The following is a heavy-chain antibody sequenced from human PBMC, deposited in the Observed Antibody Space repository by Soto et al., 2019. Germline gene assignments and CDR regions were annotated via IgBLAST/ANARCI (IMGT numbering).Heavy chain of an antibody. V-gene: IGHV1-2*04. CDR3: ARESGGATATLDYYYFYMDV. D-gene: IGHD5-12*01. J-gene: IGHJ6*03. CDR1: GASCNDYY. CDR2: INPNGGVT. Sequence: QVQLVQSGAEVRKPGASGTVSCRSSGASCNDYYIHWVRQAPGQGFEWMGWINPNGGVTKYAQKFQGWVSMTRDTSIRTVYMQLSRLRSDDTAVYYCARESGGATATLDYYYFYMDVWGTGTTVTVSS.